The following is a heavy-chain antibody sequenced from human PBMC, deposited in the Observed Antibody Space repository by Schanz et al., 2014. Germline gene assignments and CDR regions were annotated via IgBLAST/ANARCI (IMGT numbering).Heavy chain of an antibody. CDR2: ISYDESTQ. J-gene: IGHJ6*02. CDR1: GFTFRSYA. V-gene: IGHV3-30*18. D-gene: IGHD6-13*01. CDR3: AKDREEGYSSSRAYYYYDREV. Sequence: AASGFTFRSYAMSWVRQAPGRGLEWVAVISYDESTQCYGDSVKGRLIISRDNSRNTLYLQMNSLSLEDTAVYYCAKDREEGYSSSRAYYYYDREVWGQGHTVTESS.